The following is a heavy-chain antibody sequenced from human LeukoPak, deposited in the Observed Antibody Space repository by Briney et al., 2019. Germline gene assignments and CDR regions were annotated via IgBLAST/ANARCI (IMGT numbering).Heavy chain of an antibody. CDR1: GFTFSSYE. Sequence: LAGGSLRLSCAASGFTFSSYEMNWVRQAPGKGLEWVSYISSSGSTIYYADSVKGRFTISRDNAKKSLYLKMNSLRAEDTAVYYRARAYSGTYGLGYYYMDVWGKGTTVTVSS. V-gene: IGHV3-48*03. J-gene: IGHJ6*03. CDR3: ARAYSGTYGLGYYYMDV. D-gene: IGHD1-26*01. CDR2: ISSSGSTI.